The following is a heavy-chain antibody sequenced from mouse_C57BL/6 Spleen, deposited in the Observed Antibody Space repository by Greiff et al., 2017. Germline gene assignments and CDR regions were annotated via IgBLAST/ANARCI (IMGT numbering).Heavy chain of an antibody. Sequence: DVQLQESGEGLVKPGGSLKLSCAASGFTFSSYAMSWVRQTPEKRLEWVAYISSGGGYIYYADTVKGRFTISRDNARNTLYLQMSSLKSEDTAMYYCTSEGYDDYAMDYWGQGTSVTVSS. CDR1: GFTFSSYA. J-gene: IGHJ4*01. CDR2: ISSGGGYI. CDR3: TSEGYDDYAMDY. V-gene: IGHV5-9-1*02. D-gene: IGHD2-2*01.